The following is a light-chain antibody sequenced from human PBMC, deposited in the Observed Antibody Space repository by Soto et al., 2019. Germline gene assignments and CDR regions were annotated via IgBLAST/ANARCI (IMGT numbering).Light chain of an antibody. CDR1: SSNIGAGYD. CDR3: QSYDSSLSGRGVV. Sequence: QSVLTQPPSVSGAPGQRVTISCTGSSSNIGAGYDVHWYQQLPGTAPKLLIYGNSNRPSGVPDRFSGSKSGTSASLAITGRQAEDEADYYCQSYDSSLSGRGVVFGGGTKVTVL. J-gene: IGLJ2*01. V-gene: IGLV1-40*01. CDR2: GNS.